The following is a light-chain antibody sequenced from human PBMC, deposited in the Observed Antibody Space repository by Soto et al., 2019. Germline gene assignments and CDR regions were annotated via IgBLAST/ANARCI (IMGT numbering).Light chain of an antibody. CDR3: QQYGSSPYT. CDR1: QSVSSSY. CDR2: GTS. Sequence: EIVLTQSPGTLSLPPGERATLSCRASQSVSSSYLAWYQQKPGQAPRLLIYGTSSRAPGIPDRFSGSGSGTDFTLTIIRLEPEDFAVYYCQQYGSSPYTFGQGTKLEIK. J-gene: IGKJ2*01. V-gene: IGKV3-20*01.